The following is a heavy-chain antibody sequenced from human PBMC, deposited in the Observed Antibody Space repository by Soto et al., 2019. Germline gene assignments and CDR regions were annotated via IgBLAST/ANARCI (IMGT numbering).Heavy chain of an antibody. V-gene: IGHV3-7*01. CDR2: INQDGSEK. Sequence: EVQLVESGGGLVQPGGSLRLSCAASGFMLSSYWMSWVRQAPGKGLEWVGNINQDGSEKYYVDSVKGRFTISRDNAKNSLYLQMNSLRAEDTAFYYCARYGVGGGWCDPWGQGTLVTVSS. D-gene: IGHD1-26*01. CDR3: ARYGVGGGWCDP. J-gene: IGHJ5*02. CDR1: GFMLSSYW.